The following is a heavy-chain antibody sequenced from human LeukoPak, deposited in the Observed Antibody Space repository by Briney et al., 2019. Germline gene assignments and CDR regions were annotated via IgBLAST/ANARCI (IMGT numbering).Heavy chain of an antibody. CDR3: ARDSSSWSRAAFDI. J-gene: IGHJ3*02. Sequence: SETLSLTCAVYGGSFSGYYWSWIRQPPGKGLEWIGKINHSGSTNYNPSLKSRVTISVDKSKNQFSLKLSSVTAADTAVYYCARDSSSWSRAAFDIWGQGTMVTVSS. D-gene: IGHD6-13*01. CDR2: INHSGST. V-gene: IGHV4-34*01. CDR1: GGSFSGYY.